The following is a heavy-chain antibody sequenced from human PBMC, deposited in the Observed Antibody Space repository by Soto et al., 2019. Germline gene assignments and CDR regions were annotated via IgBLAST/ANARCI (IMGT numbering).Heavy chain of an antibody. Sequence: QVQLQQWGAGLLKPSETLSLTCAVYGGSFSGYYWSWIRQPPGKGLEWIGEINHSGSTNYNPSLKTPVTRSVNTSKNQFSLTLSSVTAAHAAVYYCARSPLYCSSTSCYHLQHRGQGTLVTVSS. V-gene: IGHV4-34*01. CDR1: GGSFSGYY. CDR2: INHSGST. D-gene: IGHD2-2*01. J-gene: IGHJ1*01. CDR3: ARSPLYCSSTSCYHLQH.